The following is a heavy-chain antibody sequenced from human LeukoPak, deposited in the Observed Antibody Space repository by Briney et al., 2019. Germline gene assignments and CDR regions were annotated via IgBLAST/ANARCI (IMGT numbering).Heavy chain of an antibody. V-gene: IGHV1-8*01. CDR3: ARVFGGHEIGF. CDR2: MNPKSGNT. J-gene: IGHJ4*02. Sequence: GASVRVPCKASGYTFTTYDINWVRQATGQGLEWMGWMNPKSGNTAYAQKFQGRVTMTRNTSIDTAYLEMSSLRSEDTAMYYCARVFGGHEIGFWGQGTQVTVSS. CDR1: GYTFTTYD. D-gene: IGHD5-12*01.